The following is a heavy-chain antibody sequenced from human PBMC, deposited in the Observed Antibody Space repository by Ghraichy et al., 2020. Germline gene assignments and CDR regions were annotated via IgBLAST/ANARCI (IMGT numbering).Heavy chain of an antibody. D-gene: IGHD4-23*01. CDR1: GYTFTDYY. Sequence: ASLKVSCKASGYTFTDYYMHWVRQAPGQGLEWMGRINPNGGGTTYGKKFQGRVTMTRDTSITTVYMELSRLTSVDTAIYYCARGYGGYSADSFNTWGQGTLVSVS. V-gene: IGHV1-2*06. CDR3: ARGYGGYSADSFNT. CDR2: INPNGGGT. J-gene: IGHJ3*02.